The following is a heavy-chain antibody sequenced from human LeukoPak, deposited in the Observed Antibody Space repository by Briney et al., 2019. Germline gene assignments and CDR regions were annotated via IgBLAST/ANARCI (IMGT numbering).Heavy chain of an antibody. CDR3: AKAIYSSSRMDV. J-gene: IGHJ6*02. V-gene: IGHV3-23*01. Sequence: GGSLRLSCAASGFTFSSYAMSWVRQAPGKGLEWVSAISGSGGSTYYADSVKGRFTISRDDSKNTLYLQMNSLRAEDTAVYYCAKAIYSSSRMDVWGQGTTVTVSS. CDR1: GFTFSSYA. CDR2: ISGSGGST. D-gene: IGHD6-13*01.